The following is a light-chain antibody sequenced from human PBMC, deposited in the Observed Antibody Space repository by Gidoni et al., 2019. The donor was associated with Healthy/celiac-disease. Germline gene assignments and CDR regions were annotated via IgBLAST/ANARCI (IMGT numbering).Light chain of an antibody. V-gene: IGKV1-39*01. CDR2: DAS. J-gene: IGKJ4*01. CDR3: QQSYSTPLT. Sequence: IQMTQSPSSLSASVGDRVTLTCRASQSISSYLNWYQQKPGKAPKLLIYDASSLQSGVPSRFSGSGSGTDFTLTISSLQPEDFATYYCQQSYSTPLTFGGGTKVEIK. CDR1: QSISSY.